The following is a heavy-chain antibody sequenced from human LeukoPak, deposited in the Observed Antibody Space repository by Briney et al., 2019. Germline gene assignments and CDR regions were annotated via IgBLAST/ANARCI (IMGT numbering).Heavy chain of an antibody. V-gene: IGHV3-23*01. D-gene: IGHD1-7*01. CDR3: ARRAQYNGHYPLDY. CDR1: GFTFTSYS. Sequence: GGSLRLSCAASGFTFTSYSMSWVRQAPGKGLEWVSGTSDRGDYTYYADSVKGRFTISRDSSKNTLFLQMNSLRAEDTALYFCARRAQYNGHYPLDYWGQGTLVTVSS. J-gene: IGHJ4*02. CDR2: TSDRGDYT.